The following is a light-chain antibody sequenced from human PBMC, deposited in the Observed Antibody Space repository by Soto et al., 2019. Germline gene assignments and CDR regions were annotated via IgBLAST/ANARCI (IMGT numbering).Light chain of an antibody. Sequence: QSALTQPASVSGSPGQSITISCTGTSNDVGSYNLVSWYQQHPGKAPKLMIYEGSKRPSGVSNRFSGSKCDNTASLTISGLQAEDEADYYCCSYASSNTFVFGGGTKLTVL. CDR1: SNDVGSYNL. J-gene: IGLJ2*01. CDR3: CSYASSNTFV. V-gene: IGLV2-23*03. CDR2: EGS.